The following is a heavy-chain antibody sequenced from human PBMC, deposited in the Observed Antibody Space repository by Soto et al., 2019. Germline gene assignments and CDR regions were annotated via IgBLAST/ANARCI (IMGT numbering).Heavy chain of an antibody. CDR3: ARRIGGYNDY. D-gene: IGHD5-18*01. CDR2: IYYSGST. V-gene: IGHV4-59*08. J-gene: IGHJ4*02. Sequence: QVQLQESGPGRVKPSETLSLTCTVSGGSISSYYWSWIRQPPGKGLEWIGYIYYSGSTNYNPSLKSRVTISVDTSKNQFSLKLSSVTAADTAVYYCARRIGGYNDYWGQGTLVTVSS. CDR1: GGSISSYY.